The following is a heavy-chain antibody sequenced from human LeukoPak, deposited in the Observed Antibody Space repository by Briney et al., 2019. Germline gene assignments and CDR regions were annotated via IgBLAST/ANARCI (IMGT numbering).Heavy chain of an antibody. Sequence: GGSLRLSCAASGFTFSSYAMHWVRQAPGKGLEWVAVISYDGSNKYYADSVKGRFTISRDNSKNTLYLQMNSLRAEDTAVYYCAKDSPGGDVWGQGTPVTVSS. CDR1: GFTFSSYA. D-gene: IGHD2-15*01. J-gene: IGHJ6*02. CDR2: ISYDGSNK. CDR3: AKDSPGGDV. V-gene: IGHV3-30-3*01.